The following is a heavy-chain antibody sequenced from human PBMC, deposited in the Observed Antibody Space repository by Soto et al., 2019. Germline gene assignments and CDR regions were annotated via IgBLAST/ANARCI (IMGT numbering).Heavy chain of an antibody. CDR1: GFTFDDYA. J-gene: IGHJ4*02. CDR3: AKDRNYPRDQFHY. D-gene: IGHD1-7*01. CDR2: ISANGQGI. Sequence: GGSLRLSCAASGFTFDDYAMHWVRQVPGKGLEWVSAISANGQGIYYADSVRGRFTISRDNSKNTIFLHMDSLRAEDTAVYYCAKDRNYPRDQFHYWGQGTLVTVSS. V-gene: IGHV3-9*01.